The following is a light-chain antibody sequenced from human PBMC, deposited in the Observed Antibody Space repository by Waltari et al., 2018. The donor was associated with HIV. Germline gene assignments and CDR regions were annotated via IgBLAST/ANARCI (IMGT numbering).Light chain of an antibody. CDR3: CSYAGTSTFVWV. CDR1: SSDIGSYNL. Sequence: QSALTQPASVSGSPGQSITISCTGTSSDIGSYNLVSWYQQHPGKAPKVMIYEVSERPSGIPNRFFGSKSGNTASLTISGLQAEDEADYYCCSYAGTSTFVWVFGGGTRLTVL. CDR2: EVS. V-gene: IGLV2-23*02. J-gene: IGLJ3*02.